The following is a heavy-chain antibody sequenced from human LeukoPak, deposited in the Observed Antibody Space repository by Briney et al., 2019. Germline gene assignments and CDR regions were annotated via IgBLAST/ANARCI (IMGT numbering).Heavy chain of an antibody. Sequence: GGTLRLSCAASGFIFSSYCMSWVRQAPGKGREGVANIKQDGSEKYYVDSVKGGFTISRDNAKNSLYVQMNSLRAEDTAVYYCARLPPLYSGYDPDYGMDVWGQGTTVTVSS. CDR2: IKQDGSEK. CDR1: GFIFSSYC. V-gene: IGHV3-7*01. CDR3: ARLPPLYSGYDPDYGMDV. D-gene: IGHD5-12*01. J-gene: IGHJ6*02.